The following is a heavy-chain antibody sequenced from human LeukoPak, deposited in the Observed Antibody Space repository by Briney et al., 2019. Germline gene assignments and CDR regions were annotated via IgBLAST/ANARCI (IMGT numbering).Heavy chain of an antibody. J-gene: IGHJ4*02. CDR3: AKGYSSGWIPFDY. CDR1: GFTFRSYG. Sequence: GGSLRLSCAASGFTFRSYGMSWVRQAPGKGLEWVSAISGSGGSTYYADSVRGRFTISRDNSKNTLYLQMNSLRAEDTAVYYCAKGYSSGWIPFDYWGQGTLVTVSS. V-gene: IGHV3-23*01. D-gene: IGHD6-19*01. CDR2: ISGSGGST.